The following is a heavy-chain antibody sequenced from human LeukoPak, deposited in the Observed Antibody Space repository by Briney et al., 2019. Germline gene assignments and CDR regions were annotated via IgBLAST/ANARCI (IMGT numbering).Heavy chain of an antibody. Sequence: GGSLGLSCAASAFTFSSYSMNWVRQAPGKGLEWVSYISSGSSTVYYADSVKGRFTISRDNAKNSMYLQMSSLRAEDTAVYYCARGYSSGRSAFDIWGQGTMVTVSS. CDR3: ARGYSSGRSAFDI. V-gene: IGHV3-48*04. CDR2: ISSGSSTV. J-gene: IGHJ3*02. D-gene: IGHD6-19*01. CDR1: AFTFSSYS.